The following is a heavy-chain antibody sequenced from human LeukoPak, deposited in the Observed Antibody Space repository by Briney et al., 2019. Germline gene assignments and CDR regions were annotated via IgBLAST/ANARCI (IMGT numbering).Heavy chain of an antibody. J-gene: IGHJ4*02. CDR1: EFTFSHYF. Sequence: GGSLRLSCAASEFTFSHYFMHWVRQAPGKGLEYLSVISYTGDKTYYAKSVKGRFVISRDNSKNTLYLQMGSLRSEDTAVYYCARDPSVAEYSGSELDFWGQGTLVTVSS. CDR2: ISYTGDKT. CDR3: ARDPSVAEYSGSELDF. V-gene: IGHV3-64*01. D-gene: IGHD3-22*01.